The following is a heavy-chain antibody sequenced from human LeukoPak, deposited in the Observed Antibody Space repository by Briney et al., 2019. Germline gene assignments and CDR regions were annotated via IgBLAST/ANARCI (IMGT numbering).Heavy chain of an antibody. CDR3: AKGPQGAFDI. CDR2: ISWNSGSI. CDR1: GFTFDDYA. J-gene: IGHJ3*02. V-gene: IGHV3-9*01. Sequence: GRSLRLSCAASGFTFDDYAMHWVRKAPGKGLEWVSGISWNSGSIGYADSVKGRFTISRDNAKNSLYLQMNSLRAEDTALYYCAKGPQGAFDIWGQGTMVTVSS.